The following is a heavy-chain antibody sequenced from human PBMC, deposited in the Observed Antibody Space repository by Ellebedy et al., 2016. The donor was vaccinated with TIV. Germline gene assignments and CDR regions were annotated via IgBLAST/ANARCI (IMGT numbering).Heavy chain of an antibody. V-gene: IGHV3-49*04. D-gene: IGHD6-13*01. CDR3: TRDLTTLAAAGTGIYYYTMDV. J-gene: IGHJ6*02. CDR2: IRSKAYGGTT. Sequence: GESLKISXTASGFTFGDYAMSWVRQAPGKGLEWVSFIRSKAYGGTTEYVASVKGRFTISRDDSKSIAYLQMNSLKAEDTAVYYCTRDLTTLAAAGTGIYYYTMDVWGQGTTVTVSS. CDR1: GFTFGDYA.